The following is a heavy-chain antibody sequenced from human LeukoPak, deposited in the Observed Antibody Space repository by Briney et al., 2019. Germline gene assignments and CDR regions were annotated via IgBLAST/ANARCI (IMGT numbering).Heavy chain of an antibody. CDR3: ARDDPKLRGVDY. V-gene: IGHV1-2*02. Sequence: GASVKVSCKASGYTFTGYYMHWVRQAPGQGLEWMGWINPNSDGTNYAQKFQGRVTMTRDTSISTAYMELSRLRSDDTAVYYCARDDPKLRGVDYWGQGTLVTVSS. J-gene: IGHJ4*02. D-gene: IGHD3-10*01. CDR2: INPNSDGT. CDR1: GYTFTGYY.